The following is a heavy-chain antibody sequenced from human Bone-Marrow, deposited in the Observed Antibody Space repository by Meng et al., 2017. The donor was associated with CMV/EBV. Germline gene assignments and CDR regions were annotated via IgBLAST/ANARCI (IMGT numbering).Heavy chain of an antibody. V-gene: IGHV3-7*01. D-gene: IGHD3-3*01. CDR1: GFTFNNYW. CDR2: IKPDGSEK. Sequence: GGSLRLSCAASGFTFNNYWMSWVRQAPGKGLEWVANIKPDGSEKFYVDSVKGRFTISRDNAKNSLYLQMNSLRADETAVYYCARDRPLDDSWGGYYKYWGQGTLVTVSS. CDR3: ARDRPLDDSWGGYYKY. J-gene: IGHJ4*02.